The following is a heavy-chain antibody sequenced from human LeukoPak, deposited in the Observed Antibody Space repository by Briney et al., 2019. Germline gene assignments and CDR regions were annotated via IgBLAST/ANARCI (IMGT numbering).Heavy chain of an antibody. CDR3: AKGGMGVAAPLLDH. V-gene: IGHV1-2*02. CDR1: GSTFSGYY. CDR2: INPKNGGT. D-gene: IGHD2-15*01. J-gene: IGHJ4*02. Sequence: GASVTVSCKSSGSTFSGYYMHWLRQAPGQGLEWMGWINPKNGGTIYAQTFQGRVTMTGDTSISTAYMDLSRLTSDDTAVYYCAKGGMGVAAPLLDHWGQGTLVTVS.